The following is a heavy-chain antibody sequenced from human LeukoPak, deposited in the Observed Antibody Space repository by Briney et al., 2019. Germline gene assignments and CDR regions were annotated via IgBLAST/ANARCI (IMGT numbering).Heavy chain of an antibody. CDR2: ISSSSSTI. CDR3: ARGGRSSSWTSFYY. V-gene: IGHV3-48*02. Sequence: GGSLRLSCAASGFTFSSYSMNWVRQAPGKGLEWVSYISSSSSTIYYADSVKGRFTISRDNAKNSLYLQMNSLRDEDTAVYYCARGGRSSSWTSFYYWGQGTLVTVSS. J-gene: IGHJ4*02. CDR1: GFTFSSYS. D-gene: IGHD6-13*01.